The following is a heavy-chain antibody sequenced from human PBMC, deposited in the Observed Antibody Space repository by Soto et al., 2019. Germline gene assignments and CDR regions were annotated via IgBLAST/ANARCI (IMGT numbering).Heavy chain of an antibody. V-gene: IGHV3-23*01. CDR3: ARDYGSGSYLYYGMDV. Sequence: GGSLRLSCAASGFTFSSYAMSWVRQAPGKGLEWVSAISGSGGSTYYADSVKGRFTISRDNSKNTLYLQMNSLRAEDTAVYYCARDYGSGSYLYYGMDVWGQGTTVTVSS. CDR2: ISGSGGST. D-gene: IGHD3-10*01. J-gene: IGHJ6*02. CDR1: GFTFSSYA.